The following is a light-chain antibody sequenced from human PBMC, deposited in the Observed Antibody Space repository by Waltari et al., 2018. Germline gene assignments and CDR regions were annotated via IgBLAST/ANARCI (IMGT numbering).Light chain of an antibody. V-gene: IGLV6-57*03. Sequence: FVLTQPHSVSESPGKTVIISCTRSSGSIAVNFVQWFRQRPGSAPSTVIFEDRQRHVGVPNRFPASIDSPANSAYLTIAGLEPDDEADYYCQSYDGRDHVIFGGGTKLTVL. CDR1: SGSIAVNF. J-gene: IGLJ2*01. CDR2: EDR. CDR3: QSYDGRDHVI.